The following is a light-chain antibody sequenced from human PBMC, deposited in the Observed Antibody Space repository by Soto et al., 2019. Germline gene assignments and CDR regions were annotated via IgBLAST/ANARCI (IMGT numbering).Light chain of an antibody. J-gene: IGKJ1*01. V-gene: IGKV3-20*01. CDR2: GAS. CDR1: QSVSSSY. CDR3: QQYGRSWWT. Sequence: EIVLTQSPGTLSLSPGERATLSCRTSQSVSSSYLAWYQQKPGQDPRLLIYGASSRATGLPDRFSGSGSGTDFTLTISRLEPEDFAVYYCQQYGRSWWTFGQGTKVEIK.